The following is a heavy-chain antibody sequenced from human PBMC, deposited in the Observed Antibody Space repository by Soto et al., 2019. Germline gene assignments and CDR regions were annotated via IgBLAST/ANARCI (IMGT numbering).Heavy chain of an antibody. V-gene: IGHV1-24*01. D-gene: IGHD2-21*02. Sequence: GASVKVSCKVSGDTLSELSIHWARQAPGKGLEWMGRFDPEDDEIVYAQKFQGRVTMTEDTSTDTSHMEVTSLTSEDTAVYYCATERLGFCDSDNCYRHYFDSWGQGSLVTVSS. CDR1: GDTLSELS. J-gene: IGHJ4*02. CDR3: ATERLGFCDSDNCYRHYFDS. CDR2: FDPEDDEI.